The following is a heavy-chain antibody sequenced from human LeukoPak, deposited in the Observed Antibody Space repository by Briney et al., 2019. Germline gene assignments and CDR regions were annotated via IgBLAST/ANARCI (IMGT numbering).Heavy chain of an antibody. J-gene: IGHJ6*03. CDR3: AKSGGSGYSTYYYYYYMDV. V-gene: IGHV3-23*01. Sequence: GGSLRLSCAASGFTFSSYWMSWVRQAPGKGLEWVSAISGSGGSTYYADSVKGRFTISRDNSRNTLYLQMNSLRAEDTAVYYCAKSGGSGYSTYYYYYYMDVWGKGTTVTISS. D-gene: IGHD3-22*01. CDR2: ISGSGGST. CDR1: GFTFSSYW.